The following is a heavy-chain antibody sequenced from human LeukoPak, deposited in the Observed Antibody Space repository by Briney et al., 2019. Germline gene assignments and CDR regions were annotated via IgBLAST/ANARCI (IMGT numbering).Heavy chain of an antibody. J-gene: IGHJ5*02. Sequence: GRSLRLSCAASGFTFSSYGMHWVRQAPGKGLEWVAVIWYDGSNKYYADSVKGRFTISRDNSKNTLYLQINSLRAEDTAVYYCAKDLLWFGEYEDWFDPWGQGTLVTVSS. CDR3: AKDLLWFGEYEDWFDP. CDR1: GFTFSSYG. V-gene: IGHV3-33*06. CDR2: IWYDGSNK. D-gene: IGHD3-10*01.